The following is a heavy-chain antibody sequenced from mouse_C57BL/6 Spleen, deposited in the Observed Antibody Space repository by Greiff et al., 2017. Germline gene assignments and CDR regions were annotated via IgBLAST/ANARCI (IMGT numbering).Heavy chain of an antibody. Sequence: VQLQQSGPELVKPGASVKISCKASGYAFSSSWMNWVKQRPGKGLEWIGRIYPGDGDTNYNGKFKGKATLTADKSSSTAYMQLSSLTSEDSAVYFCAREGLITTVVARAMDYWGQGTSVTVSS. J-gene: IGHJ4*01. D-gene: IGHD1-1*01. CDR3: AREGLITTVVARAMDY. CDR1: GYAFSSSW. V-gene: IGHV1-82*01. CDR2: IYPGDGDT.